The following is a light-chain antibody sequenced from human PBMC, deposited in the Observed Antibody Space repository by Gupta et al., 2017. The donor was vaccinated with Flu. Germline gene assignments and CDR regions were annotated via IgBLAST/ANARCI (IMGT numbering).Light chain of an antibody. Sequence: RVTNTCLASQSLSSWLAWYQQKPGKAPNLLIYRASNLECGVPSRFSGSGSGTEFTLTISSLQPDDFATYYCQQYDSYSLTFGGGTKVEI. CDR1: QSLSSW. CDR2: RAS. J-gene: IGKJ4*01. V-gene: IGKV1-5*03. CDR3: QQYDSYSLT.